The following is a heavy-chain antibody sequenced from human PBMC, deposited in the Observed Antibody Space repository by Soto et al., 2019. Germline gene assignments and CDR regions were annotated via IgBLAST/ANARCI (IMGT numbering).Heavy chain of an antibody. D-gene: IGHD2-21*01. J-gene: IGHJ1*01. Sequence: EVQLVESGGGLVKPGGSLRLSCAASGFIFNTYNMYWVRQAPGKGLEWVSFISTGSRYKYYSDSVKGRFTISRDDAKNSLYLQMNSLSAEDSAVYYCAREITDGYNGEYFQHWGQGTLITVSS. V-gene: IGHV3-21*01. CDR1: GFIFNTYN. CDR3: AREITDGYNGEYFQH. CDR2: ISTGSRYK.